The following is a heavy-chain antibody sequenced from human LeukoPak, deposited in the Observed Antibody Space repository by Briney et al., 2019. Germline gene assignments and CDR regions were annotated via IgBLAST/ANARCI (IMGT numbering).Heavy chain of an antibody. V-gene: IGHV3-23*01. CDR1: GFTFSSYT. Sequence: GGSLRLSCAASGFTFSSYTMSWVRQAPGKGLEWVSTMTTSDGNTYYADSVKGRFTVSRDNSKNTLFLQMNSLRAEDTAVYYCAKDGGLWVSAHWGDSWGRGTLVTVSS. CDR3: AKDGGLWVSAHWGDS. CDR2: MTTSDGNT. D-gene: IGHD7-27*01. J-gene: IGHJ4*02.